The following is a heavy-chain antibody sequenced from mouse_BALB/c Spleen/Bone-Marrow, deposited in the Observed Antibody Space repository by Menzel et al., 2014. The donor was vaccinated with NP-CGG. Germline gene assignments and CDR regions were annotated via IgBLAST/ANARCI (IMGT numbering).Heavy chain of an antibody. Sequence: EVKLMESGGGLVQPGGSRKLSCAASGFTFSSFGMHWVRQAPEKELEWVAYISDGSSTIYYADTVKGRFTIFRDNPKNTLFLQMTSLRSEDTAMYYCARLDVGGYWGQGTTLTVSS. V-gene: IGHV5-17*02. CDR3: ARLDVGGY. CDR1: GFTFSSFG. J-gene: IGHJ2*01. CDR2: ISDGSSTI.